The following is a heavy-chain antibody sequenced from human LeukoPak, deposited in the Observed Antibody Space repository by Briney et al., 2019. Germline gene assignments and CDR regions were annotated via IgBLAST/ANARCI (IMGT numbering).Heavy chain of an antibody. CDR1: GXTFSSXG. D-gene: IGHD2-15*01. CDR3: AREGHGYCSGGSCHRGATFDY. V-gene: IGHV3-33*01. J-gene: IGHJ4*02. Sequence: SLRLXXXXSGXTFSSXGMHWVRQAPGKGLEWVAVIWYDGSNKYYADSVKGRFTISRDNSKNTLYLQMNSLRAEDTAVYYCAREGHGYCSGGSCHRGATFDYWGQGTLVTVSS. CDR2: IWYDGSNK.